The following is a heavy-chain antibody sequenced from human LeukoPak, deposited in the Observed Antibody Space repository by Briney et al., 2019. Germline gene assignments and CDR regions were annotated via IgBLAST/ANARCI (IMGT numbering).Heavy chain of an antibody. V-gene: IGHV3-23*05. CDR2: IYNSGKT. CDR1: GFSFSTYS. CDR3: SKDVVPDSGWDLDY. J-gene: IGHJ4*02. D-gene: IGHD6-19*01. Sequence: GGSLRLSCTASGFSFSTYSMTWVRQGPGKGLEWVSSIYNSGKTFYADSVKGRFTISRDNSKNTLYLQMNSLTAEDTAIYCCSKDVVPDSGWDLDYWGQGTLVTVSS.